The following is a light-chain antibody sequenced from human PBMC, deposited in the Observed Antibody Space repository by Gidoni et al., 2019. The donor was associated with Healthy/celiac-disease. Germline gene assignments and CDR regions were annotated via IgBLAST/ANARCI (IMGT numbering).Light chain of an antibody. Sequence: EIVMTQSPATLSVSPGERATISCMASQSVSSNLAWYQQKPGQAPRLLIYGASTRATGIPARFSGSGSGTEFTLTISSLQSEDFAVYYCQQYNNWPALTFGGGTKVEIK. CDR2: GAS. CDR1: QSVSSN. V-gene: IGKV3-15*01. CDR3: QQYNNWPALT. J-gene: IGKJ4*01.